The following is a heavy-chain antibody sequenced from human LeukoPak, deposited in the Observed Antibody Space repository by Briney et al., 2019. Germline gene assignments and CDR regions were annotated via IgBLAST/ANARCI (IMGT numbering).Heavy chain of an antibody. CDR1: GYTFTSYD. D-gene: IGHD3-22*01. V-gene: IGHV1-8*01. Sequence: ASVKVSCKASGYTFTSYDFNWVRQATGQRPEWMGWMSPNSGDTGYAQKFQDRVTMTRNTSISTAYMELSSLRSDDTAVYYCARAAYDTNGFTANHDYWGQGTLVTVSS. J-gene: IGHJ4*02. CDR2: MSPNSGDT. CDR3: ARAAYDTNGFTANHDY.